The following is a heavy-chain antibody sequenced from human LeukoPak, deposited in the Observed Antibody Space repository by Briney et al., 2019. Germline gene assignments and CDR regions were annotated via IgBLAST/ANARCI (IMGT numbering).Heavy chain of an antibody. D-gene: IGHD2-15*01. CDR2: ISSSSYYT. V-gene: IGHV3-21*01. J-gene: IGHJ4*02. Sequence: TGGSLRLSCAAPGFTFSSCSMNWVRQAPGKGLEWVSSISSSSYYTYYADSVKGRFTISRDNAKNSLYPQMNSLRAEDTAVYYCARDARICSGGSCYFDFWGQGTLVTVSS. CDR1: GFTFSSCS. CDR3: ARDARICSGGSCYFDF.